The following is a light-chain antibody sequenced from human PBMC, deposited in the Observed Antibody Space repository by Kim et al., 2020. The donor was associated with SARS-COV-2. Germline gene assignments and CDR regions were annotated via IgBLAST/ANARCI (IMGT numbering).Light chain of an antibody. Sequence: QSVLTQPPSASGTPGQRVTISCSGSSSNIGTNTVNWYQQLPGTAPKLLIYSNNQRPSGVPDRISGSKSGTSASLAISGLRSEDEADYYCAVWDDSLNGVVFGGGTQLTVL. J-gene: IGLJ2*01. CDR1: SSNIGTNT. V-gene: IGLV1-44*01. CDR3: AVWDDSLNGVV. CDR2: SNN.